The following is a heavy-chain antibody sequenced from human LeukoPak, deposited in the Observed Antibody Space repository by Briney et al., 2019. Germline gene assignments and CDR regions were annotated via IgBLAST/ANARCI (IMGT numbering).Heavy chain of an antibody. CDR1: GFTVSSNY. CDR2: IYSGGST. V-gene: IGHV3-66*02. CDR3: ASRERYYYDSSGYPDAFDI. D-gene: IGHD3-22*01. J-gene: IGHJ3*02. Sequence: GGSLRLSCAASGFTVSSNYMSWVRQAPGKGLEWVSVIYSGGSTCYADSVKGRFTISRDNSKNTLYLQMNSLRAEDTAVYYCASRERYYYDSSGYPDAFDIWGQGTMVTVSS.